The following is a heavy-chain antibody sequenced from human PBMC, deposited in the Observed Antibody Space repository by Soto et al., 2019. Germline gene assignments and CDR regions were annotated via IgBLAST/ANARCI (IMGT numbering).Heavy chain of an antibody. J-gene: IGHJ3*02. CDR1: GGSVRSGSYY. V-gene: IGHV4-61*01. CDR2: IYYSGST. D-gene: IGHD6-19*01. Sequence: QVQLQESGPGLVKPSETLSLTCTVSGGSVRSGSYYWNWIRQPPGKGLEWIGYIYYSGSTNYNPSLKSRVTISLDTSKNQFSLKLTSVTAADTAVYYCARGGQWLESHDAFDIWGQGTMVTVSS. CDR3: ARGGQWLESHDAFDI.